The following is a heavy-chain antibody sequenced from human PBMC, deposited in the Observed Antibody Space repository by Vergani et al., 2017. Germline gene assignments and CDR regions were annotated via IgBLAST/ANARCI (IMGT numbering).Heavy chain of an antibody. CDR2: ISGSGGST. CDR3: AKANPRNSGYDYLYYYHAMDV. CDR1: GYTFNHYA. D-gene: IGHD5-12*01. J-gene: IGHJ6*02. Sequence: VQVVQSGAEVKKSGASVKVSCKTSGYTFNHYAMNWVRQAPGKGLEWVSGISGSGGSTYYAGSVKGRFTISRDSSKNTLYLQMNSLSAGDTAVYYCAKANPRNSGYDYLYYYHAMDVWGQGTTVTVSS. V-gene: IGHV3-23*04.